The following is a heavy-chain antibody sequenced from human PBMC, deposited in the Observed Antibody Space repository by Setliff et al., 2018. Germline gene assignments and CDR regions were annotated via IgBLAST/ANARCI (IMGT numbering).Heavy chain of an antibody. CDR2: FYYDGRT. Sequence: SETLSLTCSVSGGSISSYSWGWIRQPPGKGLEWIGFFYYDGRTNYNPSLESRVTMFVDTSKNQFSLRLNSVTAADTAVYYCAREPTRTGGFYYLDVWGEGTTVTVSS. V-gene: IGHV4-4*08. CDR3: AREPTRTGGFYYLDV. CDR1: GGSISSYS. D-gene: IGHD2-2*01. J-gene: IGHJ6*03.